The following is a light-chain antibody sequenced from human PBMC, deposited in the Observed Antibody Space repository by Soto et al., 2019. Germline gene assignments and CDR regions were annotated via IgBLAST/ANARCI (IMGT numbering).Light chain of an antibody. CDR1: QSVSSHY. Sequence: EIVLTQSPGTLSLSPGERATLSCRASQSVSSHYLTWYQPRPGQAPRLLLYGASSRATGIADRFSGSGSGTDFTLTISRLEPEDFAVYYWQQYGSAPFTFGPGTKVDIK. V-gene: IGKV3-20*01. CDR2: GAS. CDR3: QQYGSAPFT. J-gene: IGKJ3*01.